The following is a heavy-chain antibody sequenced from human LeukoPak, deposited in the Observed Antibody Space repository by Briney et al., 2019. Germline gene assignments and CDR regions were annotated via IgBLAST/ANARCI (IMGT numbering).Heavy chain of an antibody. J-gene: IGHJ5*01. D-gene: IGHD2-2*01. CDR3: ARRPASVGGGFDS. CDR2: IFPGDSDT. CDR1: GYTFTKYW. V-gene: IGHV5-51*01. Sequence: GESLKISCKASGYTFTKYWIAWVRQMPGKGLEYIGIIFPGDSDTRYSPSFEGQVTISADNSISTAYLQWSRLTASDTAIYYCARRPASVGGGFDSWGQGSLVTVSS.